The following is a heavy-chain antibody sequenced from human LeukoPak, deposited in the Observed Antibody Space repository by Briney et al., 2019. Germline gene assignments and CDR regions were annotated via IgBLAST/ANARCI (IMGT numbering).Heavy chain of an antibody. Sequence: SETLSLTCTVSGGSISSYYWSWIRQPAGKGLEWIGEINHSGSTNYNPSLKSRVTISVDTSKNQFSLKLSSVTAADTAVYYCARGRLLRFLEWSKFDYWGQGTLVTVSS. CDR2: INHSGST. CDR3: ARGRLLRFLEWSKFDY. CDR1: GGSISSYY. V-gene: IGHV4-34*01. J-gene: IGHJ4*02. D-gene: IGHD3-3*01.